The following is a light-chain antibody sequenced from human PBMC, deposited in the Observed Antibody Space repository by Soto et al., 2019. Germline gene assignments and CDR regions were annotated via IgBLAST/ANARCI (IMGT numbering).Light chain of an antibody. V-gene: IGKV3-20*01. J-gene: IGKJ4*01. CDR3: QQYGTSPPLT. Sequence: EIVLTQSPGTLSLSPGERATLSCRASQSVSSGYIAWYQQKPGQAPRLLIYATSSRATGIPDRFDGSGSGTDFTLSISRLEPEDFTVYYCQQYGTSPPLTFGGGTKLEIK. CDR2: ATS. CDR1: QSVSSGY.